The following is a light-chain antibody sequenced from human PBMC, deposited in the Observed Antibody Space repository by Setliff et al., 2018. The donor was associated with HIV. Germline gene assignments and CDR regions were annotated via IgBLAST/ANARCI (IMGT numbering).Light chain of an antibody. Sequence: QSALTQPASVSGSPGQSITISCTGTSSDIGASNYVSWYQQHHSLRIGPKLIIYEVTKRPSGVSNRFSGSKSGNTASLTVSGLQAEDEADYYCCSYAGDNIVLFGGGTKVT. V-gene: IGLV2-23*02. CDR1: SSDIGASNY. CDR2: EVT. J-gene: IGLJ2*01. CDR3: CSYAGDNIVL.